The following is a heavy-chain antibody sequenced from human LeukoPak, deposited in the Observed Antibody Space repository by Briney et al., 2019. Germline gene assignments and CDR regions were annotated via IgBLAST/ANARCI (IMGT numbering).Heavy chain of an antibody. Sequence: GGSLRLSCAASGFTFSSYGMHWVRQAPGKGLEWVAVISYDGSNKYYADSVKGRFTISRDNSKNTLYLQMNSLRAEDTAVYYCAKDHSSSCFDYWGQGTLVTVSS. D-gene: IGHD6-13*01. CDR2: ISYDGSNK. CDR1: GFTFSSYG. CDR3: AKDHSSSCFDY. J-gene: IGHJ4*02. V-gene: IGHV3-30*18.